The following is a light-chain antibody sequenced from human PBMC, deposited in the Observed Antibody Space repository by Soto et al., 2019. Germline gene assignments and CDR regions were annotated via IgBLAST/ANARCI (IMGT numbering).Light chain of an antibody. CDR2: EVS. V-gene: IGLV2-23*02. J-gene: IGLJ1*01. CDR3: CSYAGSSTPLI. Sequence: SVLPQPASVSGSPGQSITISCTGTSSDVGSYNLVSWYQQHPGKAPKLMIYEVSKRPSGVSNRFSGSKSGNTASLTISGLQAEDEADYYCCSYAGSSTPLIFGTGTKVTVL. CDR1: SSDVGSYNL.